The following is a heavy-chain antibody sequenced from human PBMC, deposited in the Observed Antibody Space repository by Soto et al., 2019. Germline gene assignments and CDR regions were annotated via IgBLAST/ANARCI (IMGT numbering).Heavy chain of an antibody. CDR2: INAGNGNT. V-gene: IGHV1-3*01. J-gene: IGHJ4*02. CDR1: GYTFTSYA. D-gene: IGHD6-13*01. Sequence: ASVKVSCKASGYTFTSYAMHWVRQAPGQRLEWMGWINAGNGNTKYSQKFQGRVTITRDTSASTAYMELSSLRSEDTAVYYCARSHTLLAAAGPVVYWGQGTLVTVSS. CDR3: ARSHTLLAAAGPVVY.